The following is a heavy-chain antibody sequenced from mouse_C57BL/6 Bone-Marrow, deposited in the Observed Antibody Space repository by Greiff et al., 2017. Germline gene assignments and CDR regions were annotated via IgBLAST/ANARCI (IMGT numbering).Heavy chain of an antibody. V-gene: IGHV1-52*01. Sequence: VQLQQPGAELVRPGSSVKLSCKASGYTFTSYWMHWVKQRPIQGLEWIGNIDPSDSENHYNQKFKDKATLTVDKSSSTAYMQLSSLTSEDSAVYYCAYYYGSSHWYFDVWGTGTTVTVSS. D-gene: IGHD1-1*01. CDR3: AYYYGSSHWYFDV. CDR1: GYTFTSYW. CDR2: IDPSDSEN. J-gene: IGHJ1*03.